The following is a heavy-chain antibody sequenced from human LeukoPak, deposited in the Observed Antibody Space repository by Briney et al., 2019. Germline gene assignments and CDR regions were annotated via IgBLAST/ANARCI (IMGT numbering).Heavy chain of an antibody. CDR1: GYIFTDYN. CDR3: AETVNRGWEKDALAF. J-gene: IGHJ3*01. D-gene: IGHD1-26*01. Sequence: ASVKVSCKASGYIFTDYNVYWVRQAPGQELEWMGWVNSKTGDTKYMEKFQGRITMTRDTSINTAYMELSRLTLDDTAIYYCAETVNRGWEKDALAFWGQGTVVIVSS. CDR2: VNSKTGDT. V-gene: IGHV1-2*02.